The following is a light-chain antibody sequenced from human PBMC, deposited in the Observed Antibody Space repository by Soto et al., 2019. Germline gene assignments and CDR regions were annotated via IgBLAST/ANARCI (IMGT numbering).Light chain of an antibody. CDR3: QQRSKWPPT. CDR1: QSVSSQ. V-gene: IGKV3-11*01. J-gene: IGKJ5*01. CDR2: DAS. Sequence: EIVLTQSPAALSLSPGEGATLSCRASQSVSSQLAWYQQKVGQAPRLLISDASNRATGIPARFSGSGSGTDFTLTITSLEAEDFAVYYCQQRSKWPPTFGQGTRLEIK.